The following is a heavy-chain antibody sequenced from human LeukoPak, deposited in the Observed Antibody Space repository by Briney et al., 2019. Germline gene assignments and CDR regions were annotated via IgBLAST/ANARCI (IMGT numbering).Heavy chain of an antibody. CDR2: IKQDGSEK. CDR3: ARGAAYRSGSYYFDY. CDR1: GFIFNDYW. D-gene: IGHD6-19*01. V-gene: IGHV3-7*04. Sequence: PGGSLRLSCAASGFIFNDYWMSWVRQAPGKGLEWVANIKQDGSEKYYVDSVKGRFTMSRDNAKNSLYLQLNSLKAEDTAVYYCARGAAYRSGSYYFDYWGQGNLVTVSS. J-gene: IGHJ4*02.